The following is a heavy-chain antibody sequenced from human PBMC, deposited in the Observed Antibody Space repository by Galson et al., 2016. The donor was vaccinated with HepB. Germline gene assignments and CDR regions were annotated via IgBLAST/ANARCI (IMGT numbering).Heavy chain of an antibody. Sequence: QSGAEVKKSGESLQISCKASGYTFITKWIGWVRQMPGKGLEWMGIIYPGDSETRYSPSFQGQVNFSADKSISTAYLPWSSLRASDTAMYYCATSGSYGDFDYWGQGTLVIVSS. V-gene: IGHV5-51*01. J-gene: IGHJ4*02. CDR2: IYPGDSET. CDR3: ATSGSYGDFDY. D-gene: IGHD1-26*01. CDR1: GYTFITKW.